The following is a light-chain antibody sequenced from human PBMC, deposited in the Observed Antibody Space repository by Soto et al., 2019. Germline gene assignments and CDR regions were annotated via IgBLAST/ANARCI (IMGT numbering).Light chain of an antibody. CDR2: DVS. CDR3: SSYTSSSTHV. CDR1: SSDVGAYNF. Sequence: QSVLTQPACVSGSPGQSSTISCTGTSSDVGAYNFVSWYQQHPGKVPKLMIFDVSSRPSGVSDRFSGSKSGNTASLTISGLQAEDEGDYYCSSYTSSSTHVFGSGTKVTVL. J-gene: IGLJ1*01. V-gene: IGLV2-14*03.